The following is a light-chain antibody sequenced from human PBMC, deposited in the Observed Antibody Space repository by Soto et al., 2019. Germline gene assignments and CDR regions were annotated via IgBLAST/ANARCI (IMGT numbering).Light chain of an antibody. CDR2: GAS. CDR1: QSVGSA. V-gene: IGKV3-15*01. J-gene: IGKJ4*01. CDR3: QQYKNWPPLT. Sequence: EIVMTQSPATLSVSPGETATLSCGASQSVGSAVAWYQHKPGQAPRLLIVGASIRATGVPGRFSGGGSGTEFTLTISNLQSEDFAVYYCQQYKNWPPLTFGGGTTVEIK.